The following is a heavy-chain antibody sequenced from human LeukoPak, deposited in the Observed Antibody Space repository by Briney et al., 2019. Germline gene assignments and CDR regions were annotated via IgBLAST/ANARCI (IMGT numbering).Heavy chain of an antibody. CDR2: IYSGGST. V-gene: IGHV3-66*01. CDR3: ARDGGRFRDAFDI. CDR1: GFTVSSNY. Sequence: GGSLRLSCAASGFTVSSNYMSWVRQAPGKGLEWVSVIYSGGSTYYADSVKGRFTISRDNSKNTLYLQMNSLRAEDTAVYYCARDGGRFRDAFDIWGQGTMVTVSS. D-gene: IGHD6-19*01. J-gene: IGHJ3*02.